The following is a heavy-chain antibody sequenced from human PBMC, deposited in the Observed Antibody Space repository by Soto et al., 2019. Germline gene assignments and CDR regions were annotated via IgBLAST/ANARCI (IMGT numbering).Heavy chain of an antibody. J-gene: IGHJ3*02. Sequence: ASVKVSCKASGGTFSSFPITWVRQAPGPGLEWMGGIIPIFGTTSYAQKFQGRVTISADESTSTAYMELRSLRAEDTAVYYCAKDLGSGSYLFDAFDIWGQGTMVTVSS. V-gene: IGHV1-69*13. CDR2: IIPIFGTT. CDR1: GGTFSSFP. D-gene: IGHD1-26*01. CDR3: AKDLGSGSYLFDAFDI.